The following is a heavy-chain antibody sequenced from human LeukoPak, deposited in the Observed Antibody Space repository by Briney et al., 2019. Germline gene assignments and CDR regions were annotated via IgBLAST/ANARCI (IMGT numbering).Heavy chain of an antibody. D-gene: IGHD5-12*01. Sequence: ASVKVSCKASGYTFTSYYMHWVRQAPGQGLEWMGIINPSGGSTSYAQKFQGRVTMTRDTSTSTVYMELSNLRSEDTAVYYCARDAGGVSGYGYYYYGMDVWGQGTTVTVSS. CDR3: ARDAGGVSGYGYYYYGMDV. J-gene: IGHJ6*02. V-gene: IGHV1-46*01. CDR2: INPSGGST. CDR1: GYTFTSYY.